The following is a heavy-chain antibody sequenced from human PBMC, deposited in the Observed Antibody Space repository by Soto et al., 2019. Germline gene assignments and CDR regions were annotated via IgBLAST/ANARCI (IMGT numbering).Heavy chain of an antibody. Sequence: QVQLQESGPALVKPSETLSLTCTVSGGSISSYYWTWIRQPPGTRLEWIGYVYYSGSINYYPSLKSRVTISVDMSKHQFSLKLSSVTAADTAVYYCARDTVPTSDDAVDIWGQGTMVTVSS. CDR3: ARDTVPTSDDAVDI. CDR1: GGSISSYY. CDR2: VYYSGSI. J-gene: IGHJ3*02. V-gene: IGHV4-59*01. D-gene: IGHD4-17*01.